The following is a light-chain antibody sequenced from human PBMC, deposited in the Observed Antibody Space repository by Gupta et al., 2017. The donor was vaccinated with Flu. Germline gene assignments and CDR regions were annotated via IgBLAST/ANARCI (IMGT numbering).Light chain of an antibody. J-gene: IGKJ1*01. CDR3: QQDGNSPPT. CDR1: QSRTSGY. Sequence: GTRSLSPGERVTLSCRASQSRTSGYLAWYQQRPGQAPRLLIFGASSRATGIPDRFSGSGSGTNFTLTISRLEPEDFAVYYCQQDGNSPPTFGQGTKVEIK. V-gene: IGKV3-20*01. CDR2: GAS.